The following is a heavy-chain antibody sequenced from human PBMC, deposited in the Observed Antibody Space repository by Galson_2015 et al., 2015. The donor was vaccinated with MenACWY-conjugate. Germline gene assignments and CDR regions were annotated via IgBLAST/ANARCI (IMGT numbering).Heavy chain of an antibody. CDR2: ISSSRSYI. D-gene: IGHD2-2*01. CDR3: AGDPGTIIKYHFDY. Sequence: SLRLSCAASGFPFSDYSMNWVRQAPGKGLEWVSFISSSRSYIYYADSVKGRFTVSRDNAKSSLYLQMNSLRAEDTAVYYCAGDPGTIIKYHFDYGGQGILATVSS. CDR1: GFPFSDYS. V-gene: IGHV3-21*01. J-gene: IGHJ4*02.